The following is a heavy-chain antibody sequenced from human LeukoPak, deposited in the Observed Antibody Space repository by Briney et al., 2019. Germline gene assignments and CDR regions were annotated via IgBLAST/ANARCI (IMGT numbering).Heavy chain of an antibody. J-gene: IGHJ4*02. CDR1: GFTFSSYA. V-gene: IGHV3-23*01. CDR2: ISGSGGST. Sequence: PGGSLRLSCAASGFTFSSYAMSWVRQAPGKGLEWVSAISGSGGSTYYADSVKGRFTISRDNSKNTLYLQMNSLRADDTAVYYCAKFVRGGVRRPYYFDYWGQGTLVTVSS. CDR3: AKFVRGGVRRPYYFDY. D-gene: IGHD3-10*01.